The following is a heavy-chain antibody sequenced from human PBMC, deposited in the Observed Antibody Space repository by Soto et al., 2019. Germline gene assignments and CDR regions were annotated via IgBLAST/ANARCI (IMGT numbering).Heavy chain of an antibody. CDR2: IYYSGST. D-gene: IGHD1-26*01. CDR3: ATRNIVGAPRRTFDY. J-gene: IGHJ4*02. V-gene: IGHV4-39*01. Sequence: QLQLQESGPGLVKPSETLSLTCTVSGGSISSSSYYWGWIRQPPGKGLEWIGSIYYSGSTYYNPSLKSRVTISVDRSKNQFSLKLSSVTAADTAVYYCATRNIVGAPRRTFDYWGQGTLVTVSS. CDR1: GGSISSSSYY.